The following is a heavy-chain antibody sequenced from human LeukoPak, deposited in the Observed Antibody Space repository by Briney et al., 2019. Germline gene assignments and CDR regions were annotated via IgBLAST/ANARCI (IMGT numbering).Heavy chain of an antibody. D-gene: IGHD1-1*01. CDR1: GFNFNTYT. Sequence: GGSLRLSCSASGFNFNTYTLTWVWQTPGKRPEWLSAITGGHGATYYADSVRGRFTITRDNSRNTFYLDMSGLRAEDTAVYYCARDRSTDAISEYWGQGTLVAVSS. CDR2: ITGGHGAT. J-gene: IGHJ4*02. CDR3: ARDRSTDAISEY. V-gene: IGHV3-23*01.